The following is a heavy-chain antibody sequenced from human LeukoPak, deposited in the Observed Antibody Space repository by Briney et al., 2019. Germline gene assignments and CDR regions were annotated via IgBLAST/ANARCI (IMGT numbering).Heavy chain of an antibody. D-gene: IGHD1-26*01. V-gene: IGHV3-48*04. CDR2: ISSSSSTI. CDR1: GFTFSSYS. J-gene: IGHJ6*01. Sequence: GGSLRLSCAASGFTFSSYSMNWVRQAPGKGLEWVSYISSSSSTIYYADSVKGRFTISRDNAKNSLYLQMNSLRAEDTAVYYCAKMKGHPLPKYYMDVWGQGTTVTVSS. CDR3: AKMKGHPLPKYYMDV.